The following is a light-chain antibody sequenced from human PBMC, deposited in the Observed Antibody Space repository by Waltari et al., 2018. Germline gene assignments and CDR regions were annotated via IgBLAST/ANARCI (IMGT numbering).Light chain of an antibody. CDR1: RSNIGSDT. Sequence: QSVLTQPPSASGTPGQRVTISCSGSRSNIGSDTVNWFQHLPGTAPKTLIYTDKRRPTGGPYRCPGSKSGTSANLASSGLQSEDEADYYCATWDDTLHGCWVFGGGTKLTGL. CDR2: TDK. J-gene: IGLJ3*02. CDR3: ATWDDTLHGCWV. V-gene: IGLV1-44*01.